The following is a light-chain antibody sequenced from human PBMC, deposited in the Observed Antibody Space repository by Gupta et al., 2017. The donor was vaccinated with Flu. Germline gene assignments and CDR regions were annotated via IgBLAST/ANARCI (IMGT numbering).Light chain of an antibody. Sequence: IQMTKSPSSVFASVGDRVTITCWASQGISSWVVWYQQKPGKVPNLLIYDASKLQSGVPSRLSGSGSGTDFTRVISSLQPEDFAIYYCQHANSFPITFGQGTRLEMK. CDR3: QHANSFPIT. CDR1: QGISSW. J-gene: IGKJ5*01. V-gene: IGKV1D-12*01. CDR2: DAS.